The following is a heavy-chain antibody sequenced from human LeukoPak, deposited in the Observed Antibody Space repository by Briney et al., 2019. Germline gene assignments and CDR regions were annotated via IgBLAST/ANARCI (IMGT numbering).Heavy chain of an antibody. CDR2: INHSGST. V-gene: IGHV4-34*01. D-gene: IGHD4-17*01. Sequence: SETLSLTCAVYGGSFSGYYWSWIRQPPGKGLEWIGEINHSGSTNYNPSLKSRVTISVDTSKNQFSPKLSSVTAADTAVYYCARGYGDSDDAFDIWGQGTMVTVSS. J-gene: IGHJ3*02. CDR1: GGSFSGYY. CDR3: ARGYGDSDDAFDI.